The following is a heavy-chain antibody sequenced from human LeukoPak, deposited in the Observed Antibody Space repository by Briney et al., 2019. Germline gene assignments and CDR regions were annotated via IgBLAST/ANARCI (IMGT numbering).Heavy chain of an antibody. D-gene: IGHD1-26*01. Sequence: GGSLRLSCAASGFAITDHHMDWVRQAPGKRLEWVGRMKSKGSGGTTEYAAPVKGRFTISRDDSKNTLFLQMSSLQVEDTAVYYCAWDGTIYYDMAVWGQGTTVIV. J-gene: IGHJ6*02. V-gene: IGHV3-15*01. CDR2: MKSKGSGGTT. CDR1: GFAITDHH. CDR3: AWDGTIYYDMAV.